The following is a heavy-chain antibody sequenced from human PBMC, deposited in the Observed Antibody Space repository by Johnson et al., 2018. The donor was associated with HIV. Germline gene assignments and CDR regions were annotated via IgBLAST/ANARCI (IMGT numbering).Heavy chain of an antibody. D-gene: IGHD2-2*02. V-gene: IGHV3-53*01. CDR1: GFTVSSNY. CDR3: ASLPWGFYTFDI. J-gene: IGHJ3*02. CDR2: IYGGGST. Sequence: VQLVESRGGLIQPGGSLRLSCAASGFTVSSNYMSWVRQAPGRGLEWVSIIYGGGSTYYADSVKGRFTISRDNSKNTLYLQMNSLRAEDTAVYYCASLPWGFYTFDIWGQGTMVTVSS.